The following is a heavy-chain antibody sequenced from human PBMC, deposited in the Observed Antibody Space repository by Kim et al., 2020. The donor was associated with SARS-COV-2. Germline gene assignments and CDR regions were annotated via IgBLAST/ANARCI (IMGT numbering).Heavy chain of an antibody. J-gene: IGHJ4*02. V-gene: IGHV3-9*01. CDR3: AKDMAVRPARPGGFDY. CDR1: GFTFGDYA. D-gene: IGHD6-6*01. CDR2: ISWNSGSI. Sequence: GGSLRLSCAASGFTFGDYAMHWVRQAPGKGLEWVSGISWNSGSIGYADSVKGRFTISRDNAKNSLYLQMNSLRAEDTALYYCAKDMAVRPARPGGFDYWGQGTLVTVSS.